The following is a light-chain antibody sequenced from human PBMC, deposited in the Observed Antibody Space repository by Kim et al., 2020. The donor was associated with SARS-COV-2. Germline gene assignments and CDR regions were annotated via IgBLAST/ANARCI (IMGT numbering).Light chain of an antibody. V-gene: IGKV3-15*01. Sequence: VSPGERATLPCRARQSVSNSLAWYQQKPGQAPRLLIYGASTRATGIPARFSGSGSRTEFTLTISSLQSEDFAVYYCQQYNNWPETFGQGTKVDIK. CDR3: QQYNNWPET. CDR2: GAS. CDR1: QSVSNS. J-gene: IGKJ1*01.